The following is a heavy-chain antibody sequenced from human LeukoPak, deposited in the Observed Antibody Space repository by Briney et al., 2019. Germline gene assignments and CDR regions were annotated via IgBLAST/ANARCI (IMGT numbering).Heavy chain of an antibody. D-gene: IGHD1-26*01. CDR2: FDPEDGET. J-gene: IGHJ1*01. CDR1: GYTLSELS. CDR3: ATMPIVGATSFQH. V-gene: IGHV1-24*01. Sequence: ASVKVSCKVSGYTLSELSMHWVRQAPGKGLEWRGGFDPEDGETIYAQKFQGRVTMTEDTSTDTAYMELSSLRSEDTAVYYCATMPIVGATSFQHWGQGTLVTVSS.